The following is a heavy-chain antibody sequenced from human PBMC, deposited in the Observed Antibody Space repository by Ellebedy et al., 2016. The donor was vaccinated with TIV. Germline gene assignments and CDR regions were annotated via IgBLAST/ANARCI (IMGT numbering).Heavy chain of an antibody. J-gene: IGHJ3*02. V-gene: IGHV1-18*01. CDR1: GFTFTSYG. D-gene: IGHD1-14*01. Sequence: ASVKVSCKASGFTFTSYGFSWVRHAPGQGLEWMGWISAYNGRTSFAQMFQARLTMTTDASTSTAYMELRGLRSDDTAVYYCAREVMSVTTRGAFDIWGQGTMVTVSS. CDR3: AREVMSVTTRGAFDI. CDR2: ISAYNGRT.